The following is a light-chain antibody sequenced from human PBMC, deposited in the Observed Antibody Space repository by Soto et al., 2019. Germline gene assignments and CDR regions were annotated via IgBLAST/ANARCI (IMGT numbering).Light chain of an antibody. CDR2: DTS. CDR3: QQRSNWPPT. J-gene: IGKJ1*01. V-gene: IGKV3-11*01. CDR1: QSVSRY. Sequence: EIVLTQSPATLSLSPGERATLSCSASQSVSRYLAWYQHKPGQAPRLLIYDTSNRATGIPARFSGSGSGTDFTLTISSLEPEDFAVYYCQQRSNWPPTFGQGTKV.